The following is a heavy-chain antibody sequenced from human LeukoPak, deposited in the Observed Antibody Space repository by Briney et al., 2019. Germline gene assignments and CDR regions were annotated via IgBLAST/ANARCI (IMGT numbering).Heavy chain of an antibody. Sequence: PGGSLRLSCAASGFTFSSYEMNWVRQAPGEGLEWVSYISSSGSTLYYADSVKGRVTISRDNAKNSLYLQMNRLRVEDTAVYYCAKDGPSYNILTGFRRTSAYYFDCWGQGTLVTVSS. V-gene: IGHV3-48*03. CDR3: AKDGPSYNILTGFRRTSAYYFDC. D-gene: IGHD3-9*01. J-gene: IGHJ4*02. CDR1: GFTFSSYE. CDR2: ISSSGSTL.